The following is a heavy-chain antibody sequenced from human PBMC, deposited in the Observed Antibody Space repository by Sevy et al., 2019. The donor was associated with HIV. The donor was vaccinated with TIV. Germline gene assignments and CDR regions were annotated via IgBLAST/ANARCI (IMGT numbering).Heavy chain of an antibody. CDR1: GFTFSNYW. CDR2: VNSDGTST. J-gene: IGHJ4*02. CDR3: VAANSWEDY. Sequence: GGSLRLSCAASGFTFSNYWMHWVRQAPGKGLVWVSRVNSDGTSTTYADSVKGRFTNSRENAKNTLCLQMSSLRAEDTAVYYCVAANSWEDYWGQGTLVTVSS. V-gene: IGHV3-74*01. D-gene: IGHD6-13*01.